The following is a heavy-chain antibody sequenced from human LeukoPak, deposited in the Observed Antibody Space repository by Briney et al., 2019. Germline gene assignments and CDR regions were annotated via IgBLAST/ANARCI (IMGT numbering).Heavy chain of an antibody. D-gene: IGHD4-17*01. Sequence: SETLSLTCTVSGGSIGYYYWSWIRQSPGKGLEWIGYIYYSGTTNYNPSVKSRVTISVDTSKNQFSLQLRSVTAADTAVYYCAREDPQTTVPEGMDVWGQGTTVTVSS. CDR3: AREDPQTTVPEGMDV. J-gene: IGHJ6*02. V-gene: IGHV4-59*01. CDR2: IYYSGTT. CDR1: GGSIGYYY.